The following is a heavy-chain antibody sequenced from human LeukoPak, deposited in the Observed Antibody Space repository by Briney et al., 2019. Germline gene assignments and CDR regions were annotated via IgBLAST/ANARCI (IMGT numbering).Heavy chain of an antibody. Sequence: PGGSLRLSCAASGFTVSNTYMSWVRQAPGKGLAWVSVIRSDGSITTYADSVKGRFTISRDTAKNTLYLQMNSLRAEDTAVYYCARDGRSGNFDKWGQGTLVSVSS. CDR1: GFTVSNTY. J-gene: IGHJ4*02. V-gene: IGHV3-74*01. CDR2: IRSDGSIT. D-gene: IGHD1-26*01. CDR3: ARDGRSGNFDK.